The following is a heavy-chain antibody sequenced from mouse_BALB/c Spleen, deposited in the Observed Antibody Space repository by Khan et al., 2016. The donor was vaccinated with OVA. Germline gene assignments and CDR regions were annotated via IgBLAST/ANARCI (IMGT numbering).Heavy chain of an antibody. CDR1: GFTFSSYG. J-gene: IGHJ3*01. CDR3: ARHRFTTPTAWFAY. CDR2: ISNGGSYT. V-gene: IGHV5-6*01. Sequence: EVELVESGGDLVKPGGSLNLSCEASGFTFSSYGMSWLRQTPDKRLEWVATISNGGSYTYFPDSVKGRLTISRDNAKNTLYLQMSSLKSEDTAMYYCARHRFTTPTAWFAYRGQGTLVTVFA. D-gene: IGHD1-2*01.